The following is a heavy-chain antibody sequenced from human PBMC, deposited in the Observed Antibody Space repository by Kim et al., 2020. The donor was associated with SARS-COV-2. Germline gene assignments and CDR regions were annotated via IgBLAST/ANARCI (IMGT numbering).Heavy chain of an antibody. CDR3: ASEGIAAAGTTPDYYYYGMDV. D-gene: IGHD6-13*01. V-gene: IGHV1-45*02. J-gene: IGHJ6*02. Sequence: SVKVSCKASGYTFTYRYLHWVRQAPGQALEWMGWITPFNGNTNYAQKFQDRVTITRDRSMSTAYMELSSLRSEDTAMYYCASEGIAAAGTTPDYYYYGMDVWGQGTTVTVSS. CDR2: ITPFNGNT. CDR1: GYTFTYRY.